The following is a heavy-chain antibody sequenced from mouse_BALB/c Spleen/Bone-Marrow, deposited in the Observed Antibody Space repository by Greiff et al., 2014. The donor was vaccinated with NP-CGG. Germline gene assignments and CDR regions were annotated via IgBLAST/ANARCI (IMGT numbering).Heavy chain of an antibody. J-gene: IGHJ2*01. CDR2: ISPYNDGT. CDR1: GYTFTSYA. D-gene: IGHD1-1*01. V-gene: IGHV1-14*01. CDR3: AREVVATDYFDY. Sequence: SGPELVKPGASVKMSCKASGYTFTSYATHWVKQKPGQGLEWIGYISPYNDGTKYNEKFKGKATLTSDKSSSTAYMELSSLTSEDSAVYYCAREVVATDYFDYWGQGTTLTVSS.